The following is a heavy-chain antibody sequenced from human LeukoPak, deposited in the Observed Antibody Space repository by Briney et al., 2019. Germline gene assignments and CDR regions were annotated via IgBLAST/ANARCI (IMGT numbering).Heavy chain of an antibody. V-gene: IGHV4-30-4*01. J-gene: IGHJ5*02. D-gene: IGHD6-13*01. CDR1: GGSISSGDYY. CDR2: IYYSGST. Sequence: PSETLSLTCTVSGGSISSGDYYWSWIRQPPGKGLEWIGYIYYSGSTYYNPSLKSRVTISVDTSKNQFSLKLSSVTAADTAVYYCARAYSSSWYHWFDPWGQGTLVTVSS. CDR3: ARAYSSSWYHWFDP.